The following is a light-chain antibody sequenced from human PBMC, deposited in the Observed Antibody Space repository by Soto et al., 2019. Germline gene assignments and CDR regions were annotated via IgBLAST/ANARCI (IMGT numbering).Light chain of an antibody. V-gene: IGLV2-14*01. CDR2: EVS. CDR3: SSYTSSSIL. J-gene: IGLJ2*01. CDR1: SSDIGGCNY. Sequence: QSVLTQPASVSGSPGQSITVSCTGTSSDIGGCNYVSWYQQHPGKAPKLMIYEVSHRPSGVSDRFSGSKSGNTASLTISGLQAEDEADYYCSSYTSSSILFGGGTKLTVL.